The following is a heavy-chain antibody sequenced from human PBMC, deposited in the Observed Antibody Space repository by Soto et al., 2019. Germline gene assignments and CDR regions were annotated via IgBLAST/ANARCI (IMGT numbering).Heavy chain of an antibody. V-gene: IGHV3-30*18. Sequence: PGGSLRLSCAASGFTFSTYGMRWVRHAPGKGLEWVAVISYDGSNKYYADSVKGRFTISRDNSKNTLYLQMNSLRAEDTAVYYCAKCKRQLELYYGMDVWGQGTTVTVSS. J-gene: IGHJ6*02. CDR1: GFTFSTYG. CDR3: AKCKRQLELYYGMDV. CDR2: ISYDGSNK. D-gene: IGHD1-7*01.